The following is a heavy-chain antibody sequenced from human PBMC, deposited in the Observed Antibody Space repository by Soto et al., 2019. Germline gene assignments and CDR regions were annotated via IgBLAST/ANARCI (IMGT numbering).Heavy chain of an antibody. CDR2: IYYSGST. J-gene: IGHJ4*02. CDR1: GGKSVDHG. Sequence: SLTLCVRWSVAGGKSVDHGWRWILKNTGKGLEWIGYIYYSGSTNYNPSLKSRVTISVDTSKNQFSLKLSSVTAADTAVYYCARMRNILTGYPGHFDYWGQGTLVTSPQ. D-gene: IGHD3-9*01. CDR3: ARMRNILTGYPGHFDY. V-gene: IGHV4-59*11.